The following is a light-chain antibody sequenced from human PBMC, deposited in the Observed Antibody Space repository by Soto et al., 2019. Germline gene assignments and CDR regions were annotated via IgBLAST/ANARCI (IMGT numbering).Light chain of an antibody. CDR3: SSYAGSNIL. J-gene: IGLJ1*01. CDR1: SNDVGGYNY. Sequence: QSALTQPPSASGSPGQSVTISCTGTSNDVGGYNYVSWYQQHPGKAPKLMIYEVNKRPSGVPDRFSASKSGNTASLTVSGLQAEDEADYYCSSYAGSNILFGTGTKVTVL. V-gene: IGLV2-8*01. CDR2: EVN.